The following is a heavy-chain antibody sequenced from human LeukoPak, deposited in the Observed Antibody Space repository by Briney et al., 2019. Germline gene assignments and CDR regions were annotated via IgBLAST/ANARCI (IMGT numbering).Heavy chain of an antibody. V-gene: IGHV4-59*01. D-gene: IGHD6-19*01. CDR3: ARDLRGIAVAGNGAHDAFDI. Sequence: PSETLSLTCTVSGGSISSYYWSWIRQPPGKGLEWIGYIYYSGSTNYNPSLKSRVTISVDTSKNQFSLKLSSVTAADTAVYYCARDLRGIAVAGNGAHDAFDIWGQGTMVTVSS. CDR1: GGSISSYY. J-gene: IGHJ3*02. CDR2: IYYSGST.